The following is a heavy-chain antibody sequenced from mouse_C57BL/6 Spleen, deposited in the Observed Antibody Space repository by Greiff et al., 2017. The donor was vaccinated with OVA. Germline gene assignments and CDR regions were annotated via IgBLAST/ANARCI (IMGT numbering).Heavy chain of an antibody. CDR2: IDPENGDT. CDR1: GFNIKDDY. J-gene: IGHJ2*01. Sequence: EVQLQQSGAELVRPGASVKLSCTASGFNIKDDYMHWVKQRPEQGLEWIGWIDPENGDTEYASKFQGKATITADTSSNTAYLQLSSLTSEDTAVYYCTTGYYGSSYRNYFDYWGQGTTLTVSS. D-gene: IGHD1-1*01. CDR3: TTGYYGSSYRNYFDY. V-gene: IGHV14-4*01.